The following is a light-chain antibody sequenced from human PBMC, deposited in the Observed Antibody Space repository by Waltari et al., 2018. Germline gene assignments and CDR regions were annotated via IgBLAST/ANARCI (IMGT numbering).Light chain of an antibody. J-gene: IGLJ3*02. V-gene: IGLV1-44*01. Sequence: QSVLTQPPSASGTPGQRVTISCSGSFSSIGSNAVNWYQQLPGTAPKLLIYTNSQRPSVVPDRFAGSKSGTSASLVISGLQSEDEADYYCAAWDDSLNGWVFGGGTKLTVL. CDR2: TNS. CDR1: FSSIGSNA. CDR3: AAWDDSLNGWV.